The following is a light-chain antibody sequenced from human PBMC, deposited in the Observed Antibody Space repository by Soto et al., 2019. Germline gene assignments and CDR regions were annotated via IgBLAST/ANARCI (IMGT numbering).Light chain of an antibody. CDR3: QQSDSFPYT. J-gene: IGKJ2*01. Sequence: DIQMSQSPSSLSASVGDRVTITCRASQGISSYLSWYQQKPGKAPELLIYGASSLQSGVPSRFSGSGSGTDFTLTISSLQPEDFATFYCQQSDSFPYTFDQGTKLEMK. CDR2: GAS. V-gene: IGKV1-39*01. CDR1: QGISSY.